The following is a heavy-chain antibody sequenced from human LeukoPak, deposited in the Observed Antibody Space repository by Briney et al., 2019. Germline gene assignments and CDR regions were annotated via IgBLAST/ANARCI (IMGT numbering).Heavy chain of an antibody. CDR3: ARFKRSGEGWFGP. Sequence: SETLSLTCTVSGDSISSSSYYWAWIRQPPGKGLEWIGSMYYSGSTYYNPSLKSRVTISVDTSKNQFSLKLSSVTAADTAVYFCARFKRSGEGWFGPWGQGTLVTVSS. CDR1: GDSISSSSYY. D-gene: IGHD3-10*01. CDR2: MYYSGST. J-gene: IGHJ5*02. V-gene: IGHV4-39*01.